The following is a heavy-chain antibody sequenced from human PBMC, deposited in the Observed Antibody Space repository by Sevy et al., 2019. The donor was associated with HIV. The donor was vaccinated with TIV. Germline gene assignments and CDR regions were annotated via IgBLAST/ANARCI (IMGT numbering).Heavy chain of an antibody. V-gene: IGHV3-30*02. CDR2: IRYDGSNK. Sequence: GGSLRLSCAASGFTFSSYGMHWVRQAPGKGLEWVAFIRYDGSNKYYADSVKGRFTISRDNSKNTLYLQMNSLRAEDTAVYYCARRDIVVVPAARDYYYYGMDVWGQGTTVTVSS. CDR1: GFTFSSYG. CDR3: ARRDIVVVPAARDYYYYGMDV. D-gene: IGHD2-2*01. J-gene: IGHJ6*02.